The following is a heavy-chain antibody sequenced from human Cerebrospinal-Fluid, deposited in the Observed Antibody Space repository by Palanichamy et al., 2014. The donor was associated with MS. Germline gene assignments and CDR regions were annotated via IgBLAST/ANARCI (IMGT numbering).Heavy chain of an antibody. CDR1: GDSISTHY. D-gene: IGHD2-8*01. V-gene: IGHV4-59*11. J-gene: IGHJ6*02. CDR3: ARGVYGLRRDSFQFDHYGMDV. Sequence: QVQLQESGPGLVKPSETLSLICNVPGDSISTHYWSWIRQPPGNGDWSGLGLRICLTVGAPSTTPPSKSRVTISLDTSQKQLSLRLSSVTAADTAIYYCARGVYGLRRDSFQFDHYGMDVWGQGTTVTVSS. CDR2: CLTVGAP.